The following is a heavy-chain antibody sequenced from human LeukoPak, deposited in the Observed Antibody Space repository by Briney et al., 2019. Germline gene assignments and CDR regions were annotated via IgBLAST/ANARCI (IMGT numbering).Heavy chain of an antibody. J-gene: IGHJ4*02. Sequence: GKSLRLSCAASGFAFSSYGMHWVRQAPGKGLEWVAVISYDGNNKYYTDSVKGRFTISRDNSKNTLYLQMNSLREEETAVYYCAKVQSTYYDSSGYYYGVWGQGTLVTVSP. V-gene: IGHV3-30*18. CDR2: ISYDGNNK. CDR3: AKVQSTYYDSSGYYYGV. D-gene: IGHD3-22*01. CDR1: GFAFSSYG.